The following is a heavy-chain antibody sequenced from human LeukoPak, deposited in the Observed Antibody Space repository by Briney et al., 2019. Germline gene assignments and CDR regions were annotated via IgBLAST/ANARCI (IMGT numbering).Heavy chain of an antibody. V-gene: IGHV3-64D*06. CDR3: VKVSSLSGSYFYFDY. D-gene: IGHD1-26*01. J-gene: IGHJ4*02. Sequence: GGSLRLSCSASGFTLSSYAMHWVRQAPGKGLEYVSAISSNGGGTYYADSVRGRFSISRDNSKNTLYLQMSSLRAEDTAVYYCVKVSSLSGSYFYFDYWGQGTLVTVSS. CDR1: GFTLSSYA. CDR2: ISSNGGGT.